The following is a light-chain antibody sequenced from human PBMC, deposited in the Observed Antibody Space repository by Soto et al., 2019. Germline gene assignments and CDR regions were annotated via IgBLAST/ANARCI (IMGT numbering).Light chain of an antibody. CDR3: QHRSGFT. Sequence: EIVLTQSPATLSLSPGERATLSCRASQNVNIYLAWYQQKPGQAPRLLIYDASNRATGIPARFSGSGSGTDFTLTISSLEPEDFAVYYCQHRSGFTFGPRTKVDIK. CDR1: QNVNIY. CDR2: DAS. V-gene: IGKV3-11*01. J-gene: IGKJ3*01.